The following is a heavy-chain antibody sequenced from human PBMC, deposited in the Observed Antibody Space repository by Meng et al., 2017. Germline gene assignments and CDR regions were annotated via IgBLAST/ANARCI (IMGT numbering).Heavy chain of an antibody. Sequence: SVKVSCKAPGGIFSNYVIGWVRQAPGQGLEWMGGINIVFGTTDYAQKFQGRFTITTDESTSTVYMELTRLTSEDTAVYYCASGEGDITMVRGVMANYYYGMDVWGQGTTVTVSS. CDR2: INIVFGTT. V-gene: IGHV1-69*05. CDR1: GGIFSNYV. D-gene: IGHD3-10*01. J-gene: IGHJ6*02. CDR3: ASGEGDITMVRGVMANYYYGMDV.